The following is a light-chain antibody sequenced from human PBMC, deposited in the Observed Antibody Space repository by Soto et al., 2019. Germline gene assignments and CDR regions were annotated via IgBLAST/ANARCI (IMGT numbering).Light chain of an antibody. CDR3: MQSTQLPPT. CDR2: EVS. Sequence: DVVLPQTPLSLSVTPGQPASISCKSSQSLLHNGGETYLFWYLQKPGQSPQLLIYEVSNRFSGVPDRFSGSGPGTDFTLEISRVEAEDVGIYYCMQSTQLPPTFGQGTRLEIK. V-gene: IGKV2D-29*02. J-gene: IGKJ5*01. CDR1: QSLLHNGGETY.